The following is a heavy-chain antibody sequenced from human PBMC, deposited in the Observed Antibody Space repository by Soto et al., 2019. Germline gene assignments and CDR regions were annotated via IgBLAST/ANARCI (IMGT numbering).Heavy chain of an antibody. CDR2: ISAYNGNT. J-gene: IGHJ5*02. CDR3: ARRPGITGTTAWFDP. CDR1: GYTFTGYY. V-gene: IGHV1-18*04. D-gene: IGHD1-7*01. Sequence: ASVKVSCKPSGYTFTGYYIHWVQQASGQGLEWMGWISAYNGNTNYAQKLQGRVTMTTDTSTSTAYMELRSLRSDDTAVYYCARRPGITGTTAWFDPWGQGALVTVSS.